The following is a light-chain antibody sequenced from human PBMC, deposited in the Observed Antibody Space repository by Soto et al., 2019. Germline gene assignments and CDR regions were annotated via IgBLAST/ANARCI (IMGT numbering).Light chain of an antibody. CDR1: QGVRDD. CDR3: QQYDNLPLT. Sequence: AIQMTQSPSSLSASVGDRVTMTCRASQGVRDDLGWYQQKPGKAPKLLIYAASRLHSGVPSRFSGSGSGTDFTLTISSLQPEDFATYYCQQYDNLPLTFGGGTKVEIK. J-gene: IGKJ4*01. CDR2: AAS. V-gene: IGKV1-6*01.